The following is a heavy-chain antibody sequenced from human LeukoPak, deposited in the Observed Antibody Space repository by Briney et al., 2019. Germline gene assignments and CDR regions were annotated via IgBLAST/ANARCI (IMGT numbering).Heavy chain of an antibody. CDR2: IYTSGST. CDR3: ARVGDLTVTPDY. Sequence: SETLSLTCTVSGGSISSYYWSWIRQPAGKGLEWIGRIYTSGSTNYNPSLKSRVTISVDTSKNQFSLKLSSVTAADTAVYYCARVGDLTVTPDYWGQGTLVTVSS. CDR1: GGSISSYY. J-gene: IGHJ4*02. V-gene: IGHV4-4*07. D-gene: IGHD4-17*01.